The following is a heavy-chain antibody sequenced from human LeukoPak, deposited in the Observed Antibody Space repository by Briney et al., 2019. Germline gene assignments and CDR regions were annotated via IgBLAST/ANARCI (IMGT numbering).Heavy chain of an antibody. D-gene: IGHD2-2*01. J-gene: IGHJ4*02. V-gene: IGHV1-46*01. Sequence: GASVTVSCKASGYTFTSYYMHWVRQAPGQGLEWMGLINPTGGSTGYAQKFQGRVTMTRDMSTSTLYMELSSLRYEDAAVYYCARDSGIVVLPGDYWGQGILVTVSS. CDR1: GYTFTSYY. CDR2: INPTGGST. CDR3: ARDSGIVVLPGDY.